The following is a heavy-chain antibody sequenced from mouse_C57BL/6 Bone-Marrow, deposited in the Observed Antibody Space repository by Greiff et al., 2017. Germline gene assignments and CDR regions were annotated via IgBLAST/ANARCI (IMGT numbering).Heavy chain of an antibody. V-gene: IGHV5-4*01. Sequence: EVQVVESGGGLVKPGASLKLSCAASGFTFSSYAMSWVRQTPEKRLEWVATISDGGSYTYYPDNVKGRFTISRDNAKNNLYLQISHLKSQDTVMYYGARDAYYDYDAGDYWGQGTTLTVSS. CDR1: GFTFSSYA. CDR2: ISDGGSYT. J-gene: IGHJ2*01. CDR3: ARDAYYDYDAGDY. D-gene: IGHD2-4*01.